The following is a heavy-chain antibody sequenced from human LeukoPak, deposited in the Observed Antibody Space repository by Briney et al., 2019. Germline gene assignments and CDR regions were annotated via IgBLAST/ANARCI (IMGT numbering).Heavy chain of an antibody. J-gene: IGHJ4*02. CDR1: GFTFSSYS. CDR3: AGCGGDCAVDY. V-gene: IGHV3-21*01. CDR2: ISSSSSYI. D-gene: IGHD2-21*02. Sequence: PGGSLRLSCAASGFTFSSYSMNWVRQAPGKGLEWVSSISSSSSYIYYADSVKGQFTISRDNAKNSLYPQMNSLRAEDTAVYYCAGCGGDCAVDYWGQGTLVTVSS.